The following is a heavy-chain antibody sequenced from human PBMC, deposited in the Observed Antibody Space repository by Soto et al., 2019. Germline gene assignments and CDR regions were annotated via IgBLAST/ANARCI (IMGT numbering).Heavy chain of an antibody. Sequence: SETLSLTCTVSGGSISSGDYYWSWIRQPPGKGLEWIGYIYYSGSTYYNPSLKSRVIISVDTFKNQFSLKLSSVTAADTAVYYCARGSKQRLRYFDWSPNNWFDPWGQGTLVTVSS. CDR3: ARGSKQRLRYFDWSPNNWFDP. V-gene: IGHV4-30-4*01. CDR2: IYYSGST. J-gene: IGHJ5*02. CDR1: GGSISSGDYY. D-gene: IGHD3-9*01.